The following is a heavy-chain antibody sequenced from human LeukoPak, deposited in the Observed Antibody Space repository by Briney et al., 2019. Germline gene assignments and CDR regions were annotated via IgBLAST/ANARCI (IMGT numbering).Heavy chain of an antibody. CDR1: GFTFSSYG. CDR3: AKAPGIAAAFDY. CDR2: IRYDGSNK. J-gene: IGHJ4*02. D-gene: IGHD6-13*01. Sequence: GGSLRLSCAASGFTFSSYGMHWVRQAPGKGLEWVAFIRYDGSNKYYADSVKGRFTISRDNSKNTLYLQMNSLRAEDTAVYYCAKAPGIAAAFDYWGQGTLVTVSS. V-gene: IGHV3-30*02.